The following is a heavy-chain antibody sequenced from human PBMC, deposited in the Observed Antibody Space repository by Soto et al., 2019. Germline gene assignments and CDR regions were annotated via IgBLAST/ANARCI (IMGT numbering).Heavy chain of an antibody. CDR1: GYSFTSYW. D-gene: IGHD1-20*01. V-gene: IGHV5-51*01. Sequence: VEALNICAKGSGYSFTSYWIGWVRQMPGKGLEWMGIIYPGDSDTRYSPSFQGQVTISADKSISTAYLQWSSLKASDTAMYYCASIPPSATDHNYYFDYWGQGTLVTVSS. CDR2: IYPGDSDT. J-gene: IGHJ4*02. CDR3: ASIPPSATDHNYYFDY.